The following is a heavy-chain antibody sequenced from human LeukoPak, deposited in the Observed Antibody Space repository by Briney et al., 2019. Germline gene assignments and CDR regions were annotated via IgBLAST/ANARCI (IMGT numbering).Heavy chain of an antibody. CDR3: ARDPNGDYIGAFEF. Sequence: PGGSLRLSCAASGCTFSNYAVMWVCQAPGQGLEWVSAITSAGAPRYADPVKGRFTISRDNSKNTLYLQMNSLRAEDTAQYFCARDPNGDYIGAFEFWGQGTGVTVSS. D-gene: IGHD4-17*01. J-gene: IGHJ3*01. CDR2: ITSAGAP. CDR1: GCTFSNYA. V-gene: IGHV3-23*01.